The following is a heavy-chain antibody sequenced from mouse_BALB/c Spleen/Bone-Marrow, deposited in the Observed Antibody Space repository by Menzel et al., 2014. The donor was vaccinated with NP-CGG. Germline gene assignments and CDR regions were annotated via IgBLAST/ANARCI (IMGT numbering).Heavy chain of an antibody. J-gene: IGHJ3*01. CDR1: GYSFTGYF. V-gene: IGHV1-37*01. D-gene: IGHD2-3*01. CDR3: GGQDGYYGGFAY. CDR2: INPYNGDN. Sequence: EEQRVESGPELVKPGASVKISCKASGYSFTGYFMNWVKQSHGKSLEWIGRINPYNGDNFYNQKFKGKATLTVDKSSSAAHMELLSLTSEDSAVYYGGGQDGYYGGFAYWGQGTLVTVSA.